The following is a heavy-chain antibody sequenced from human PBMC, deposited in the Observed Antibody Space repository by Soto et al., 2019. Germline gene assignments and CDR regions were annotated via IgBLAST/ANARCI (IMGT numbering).Heavy chain of an antibody. CDR1: GFTFSSYS. CDR3: ASHCSGGSCYPTDY. D-gene: IGHD2-15*01. Sequence: EVQLVESGGGLVKPGGSLRLSCAASGFTFSSYSMNWVRQAPGKGLEWVSSISSSSSYIYYADSVKGRFTISGDNAKNSLYLQMNSLRAEDTAVYYCASHCSGGSCYPTDYWGQGTLVTVSS. J-gene: IGHJ4*02. V-gene: IGHV3-21*01. CDR2: ISSSSSYI.